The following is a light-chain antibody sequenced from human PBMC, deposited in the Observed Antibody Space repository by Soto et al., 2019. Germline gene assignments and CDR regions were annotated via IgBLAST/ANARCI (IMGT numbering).Light chain of an antibody. CDR1: KGLSSW. CDR2: RAS. CDR3: QQYITYPWT. Sequence: IPIPKPPSTLSPSVGIRVTFTGRASKGLSSWLAWYQQKPGKAPKPHIHRASILESGVPSRFSGSESGTEFTLTISSLQPDDFATYYGQQYITYPWTVGQGTKVESK. V-gene: IGKV1-5*03. J-gene: IGKJ1*01.